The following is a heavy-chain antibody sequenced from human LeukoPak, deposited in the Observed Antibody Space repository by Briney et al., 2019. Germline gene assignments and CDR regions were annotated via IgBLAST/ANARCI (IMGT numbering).Heavy chain of an antibody. Sequence: ASVKVSCKASGYTFTSYGISWVRQAPGQGLEWMGWISAYNGNTNYAQKLQGRVTMTEDTSTDTAYMELSSLRSEDTAVYYCATLRNYGDYVRPFRFDYWGQGTLVTVSS. CDR1: GYTFTSYG. J-gene: IGHJ4*02. CDR3: ATLRNYGDYVRPFRFDY. V-gene: IGHV1-18*01. D-gene: IGHD4-17*01. CDR2: ISAYNGNT.